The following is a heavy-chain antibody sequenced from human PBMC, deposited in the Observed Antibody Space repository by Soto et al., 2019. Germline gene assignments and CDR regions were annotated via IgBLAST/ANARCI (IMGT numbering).Heavy chain of an antibody. Sequence: QVQLVQSGAEVKKPGASVKVSCKASGYTFTSYVISWVRQAPGQGLEWMGGISAYNGNTNHAQKLQGRVTMTTDTSTSTAYMALRSLRSDDTAVYYCVVAAQPYNFDYWGQGTLVTVSS. V-gene: IGHV1-18*01. J-gene: IGHJ4*02. D-gene: IGHD2-15*01. CDR1: GYTFTSYV. CDR2: ISAYNGNT. CDR3: VVAAQPYNFDY.